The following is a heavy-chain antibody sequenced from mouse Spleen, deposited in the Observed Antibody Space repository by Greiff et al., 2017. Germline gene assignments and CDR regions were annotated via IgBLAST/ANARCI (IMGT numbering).Heavy chain of an antibody. CDR2: INPNYGTT. CDR3: ARDYYGSSPWYFDV. Sequence: LMESGPELVKPGASVKISCKASGYSFTDYNMNWVKQSNGKSLEWIGVINPNYGTTSYNQKFKGKATLTVDQSSSTAYMQLNSLTSEDSAVYYCARDYYGSSPWYFDVWGTGTTVTVSS. CDR1: GYSFTDYN. D-gene: IGHD1-1*01. V-gene: IGHV1-39*01. J-gene: IGHJ1*03.